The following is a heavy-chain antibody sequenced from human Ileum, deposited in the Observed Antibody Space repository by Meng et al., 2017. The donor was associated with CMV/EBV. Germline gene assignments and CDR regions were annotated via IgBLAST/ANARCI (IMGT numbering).Heavy chain of an antibody. D-gene: IGHD2-15*01. CDR1: AGSFSGYN. CDR3: ARGVAGGPFDY. CDR2: INHSGST. Sequence: LLKPSVALSLTCAGYAGSFSGYNWSWIRQPLGKVLEWIGEINHSGSTNYNPSLKSRVTISVDTSKNQFCLKLSSVTAADTAVYYCARGVAGGPFDYWGQGTLVTVSS. V-gene: IGHV4-34*01. J-gene: IGHJ4*02.